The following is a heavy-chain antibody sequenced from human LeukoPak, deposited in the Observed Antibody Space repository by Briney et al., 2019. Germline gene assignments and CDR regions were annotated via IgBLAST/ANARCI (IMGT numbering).Heavy chain of an antibody. D-gene: IGHD2/OR15-2a*01. CDR2: IYYSGST. CDR1: GGSISSHY. J-gene: IGHJ4*02. Sequence: SETLSLTCTVSGGSISSHYWSWIRQPPGKGLEWIGYIYYSGSTNYNPSLKSRVTISVDTSKNQFALKLSSVTAADTAVYYCGRGARINLPDYWGQGTLATVSS. V-gene: IGHV4-59*11. CDR3: GRGARINLPDY.